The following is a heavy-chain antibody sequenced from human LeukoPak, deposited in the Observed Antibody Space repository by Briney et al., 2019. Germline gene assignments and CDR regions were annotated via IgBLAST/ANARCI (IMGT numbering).Heavy chain of an antibody. CDR3: ARILVAQTATDY. V-gene: IGHV4-34*01. CDR2: INHSGST. CDR1: GGSFSGYY. Sequence: SETLSLTCAVYGGSFSGYYWSWIRQPPGKGLEWIGEINHSGSTNYNPSLKSRVTISVDTSKNQFSLKLSSVTAADTAVYYCARILVAQTATDYWGQGTLVTVSS. D-gene: IGHD2-8*02. J-gene: IGHJ4*02.